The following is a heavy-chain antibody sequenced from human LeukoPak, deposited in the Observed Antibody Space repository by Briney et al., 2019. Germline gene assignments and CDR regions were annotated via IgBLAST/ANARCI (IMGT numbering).Heavy chain of an antibody. V-gene: IGHV3-20*04. J-gene: IGHJ4*02. CDR2: INWNGAST. CDR3: ARLGGYYGSSAYYRSPDY. Sequence: GGSLRLSCAASGFTFDNYGMTWVRQAPGKGLEWVSSINWNGASTGYADSMKGRFTISRDNAKNSLYLQMNSLRPEDTALYYCARLGGYYGSSAYYRSPDYWGQGTLVTVSS. D-gene: IGHD3-22*01. CDR1: GFTFDNYG.